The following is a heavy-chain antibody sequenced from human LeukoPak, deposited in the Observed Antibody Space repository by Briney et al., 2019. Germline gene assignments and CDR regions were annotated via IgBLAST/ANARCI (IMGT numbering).Heavy chain of an antibody. Sequence: GGSLRLSCAASGFIFSSYAMSWVRQAPGKGLEWVSAISGSGGSTYYADSVKGRFTISRDNSKNTLYLQMNSLRAEDTAVYYCAKGDLPGDIVVVPAAIDYWGQGTLVTVSS. CDR3: AKGDLPGDIVVVPAAIDY. J-gene: IGHJ4*02. CDR1: GFIFSSYA. D-gene: IGHD2-2*01. V-gene: IGHV3-23*01. CDR2: ISGSGGST.